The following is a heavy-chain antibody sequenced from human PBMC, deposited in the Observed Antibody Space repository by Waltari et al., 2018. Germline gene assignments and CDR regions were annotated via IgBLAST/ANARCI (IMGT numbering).Heavy chain of an antibody. CDR3: AGEGVQGPRWFDY. CDR1: GGSLRSSSYY. Sequence: QLQLQESCPGLVTPSETLSPTFPGPGGSLRSSSYYLGRTRQAPGKGLEWIWSIYYSGSTYYNPSLKSRGTISARKYKNQFSLKLSSGTAADKAVDYCAGEGVQGPRWFDYWGQGTLVTVSS. V-gene: IGHV4-39*07. J-gene: IGHJ4*02. CDR2: IYYSGST. D-gene: IGHD3-10*02.